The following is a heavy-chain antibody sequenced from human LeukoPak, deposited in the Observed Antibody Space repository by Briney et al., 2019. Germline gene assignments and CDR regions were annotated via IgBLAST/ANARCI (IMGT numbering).Heavy chain of an antibody. CDR3: AKSDAYDTTYYFDF. J-gene: IGHJ4*02. CDR2: LSGGGGGT. D-gene: IGHD3-22*01. CDR1: GFTFRSYA. Sequence: GGSLRLSCVASGFTFRSYAMNWVRQAPGKGLEWVSTLSGGGGGTYYADSVKGRFTISRDNSKSTLYLQMKSLRAEDTAVYFCAKSDAYDTTYYFDFWGQGTLVTVSS. V-gene: IGHV3-23*01.